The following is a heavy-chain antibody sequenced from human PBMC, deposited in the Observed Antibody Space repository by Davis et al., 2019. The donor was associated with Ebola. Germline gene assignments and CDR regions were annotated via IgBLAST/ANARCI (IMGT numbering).Heavy chain of an antibody. CDR2: IKQDGSEK. J-gene: IGHJ6*02. V-gene: IGHV3-7*03. Sequence: GESLKIPCAASGFTFSSYWMSWVRQAPGKGLEWVANIKQDGSEKYYVDSVKGRFTISRDNAKNSLYLQMNSLRAEDTAVYYCARDSLTTVTTYYYYGMDVWGQGTTVTVSS. CDR3: ARDSLTTVTTYYYYGMDV. CDR1: GFTFSSYW. D-gene: IGHD4-17*01.